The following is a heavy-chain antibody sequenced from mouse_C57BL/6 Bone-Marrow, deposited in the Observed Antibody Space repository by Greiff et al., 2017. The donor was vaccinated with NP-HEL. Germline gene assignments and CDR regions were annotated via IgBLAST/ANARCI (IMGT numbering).Heavy chain of an antibody. J-gene: IGHJ4*01. CDR2: ISSGGSYT. CDR3: ARQGGGPDYYAMDY. V-gene: IGHV5-6*01. Sequence: EVQGVESGGDLVKPGGSLKLSCAASGFTFSSYGMSWVRQTPDKRLEWVATISSGGSYTYYPDSVKGRFTISSDTAKNTQYLQRSSLKSEDTAMYYCARQGGGPDYYAMDYWGQGTLVTVSS. CDR1: GFTFSSYG.